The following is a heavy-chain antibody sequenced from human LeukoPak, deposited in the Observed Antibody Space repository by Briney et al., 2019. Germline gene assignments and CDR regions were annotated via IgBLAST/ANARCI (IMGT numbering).Heavy chain of an antibody. Sequence: SVKVSCKASGGTFSSYAISWVRQAPGQGLEWMGGIIPIFGTANYAQKFQGRVTITADKSTSTAYMELSSLRSEDTTVYYCARDRGSRGYDAFDIWGQGTMVTVSS. V-gene: IGHV1-69*06. CDR1: GGTFSSYA. J-gene: IGHJ3*02. D-gene: IGHD1-26*01. CDR3: ARDRGSRGYDAFDI. CDR2: IIPIFGTA.